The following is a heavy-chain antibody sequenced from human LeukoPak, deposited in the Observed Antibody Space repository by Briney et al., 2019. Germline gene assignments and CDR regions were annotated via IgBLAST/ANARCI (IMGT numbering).Heavy chain of an antibody. CDR3: ARQSSSGWWFFDY. D-gene: IGHD6-19*01. J-gene: IGHJ4*02. CDR1: GGSVGSYY. Sequence: PSETLSLTCTVSGGSVGSYYWSWIRQPPGKGLEWIGYIYYTGSTNYNPSLTSRVTIIVDTSKDQFSLKLNSVTAADTAVYYCARQSSSGWWFFDYWGQGTLVTVSS. V-gene: IGHV4-59*08. CDR2: IYYTGST.